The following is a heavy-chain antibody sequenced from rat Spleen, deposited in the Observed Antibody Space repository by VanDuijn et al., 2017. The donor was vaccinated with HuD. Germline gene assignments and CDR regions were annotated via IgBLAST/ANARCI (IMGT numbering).Heavy chain of an antibody. Sequence: EVQLVESGGGLVQPGRSLKLSCAASGFTFSNYDMAWVRQAPTKGLEWIAPISTGGGNTYYRDSVKGRFTISRDNAKSSLYLQMDSLRSEDTATYYCTTEGAIAAIFDYWGQGVMVTVSS. V-gene: IGHV5-27*01. D-gene: IGHD1-2*01. CDR2: ISTGGGNT. CDR1: GFTFSNYD. J-gene: IGHJ2*01. CDR3: TTEGAIAAIFDY.